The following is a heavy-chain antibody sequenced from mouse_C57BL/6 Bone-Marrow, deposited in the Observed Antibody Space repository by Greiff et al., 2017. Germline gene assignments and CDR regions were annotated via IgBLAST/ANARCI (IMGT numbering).Heavy chain of an antibody. CDR1: GFNIKDDY. CDR3: TTELTTVVG. Sequence: EVQLQQSGAELVRPGASVKLSCTASGFNIKDDYRHWVKQRPEQGLEWIGWIDPENGDTEYASKFQGKATITADTSSNTAYLQLSSLTSEDTAVYYCTTELTTVVGGGQGTTLTVSS. CDR2: IDPENGDT. V-gene: IGHV14-4*01. D-gene: IGHD1-1*01. J-gene: IGHJ2*01.